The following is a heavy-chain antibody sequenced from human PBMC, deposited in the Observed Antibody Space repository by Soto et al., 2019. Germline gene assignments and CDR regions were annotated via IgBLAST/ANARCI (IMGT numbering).Heavy chain of an antibody. V-gene: IGHV1-8*01. Sequence: QVQLVQSGAEVKKPGASVKVSCKASGYTFTSDDINWVRQATGQGIEGMGWMNRNSGNTGYAQKSQGRVTMTWNTSIRTAYMELSSLRSADTAVYYCARERRLGIDGMDVWGQGTTVNISS. CDR3: ARERRLGIDGMDV. CDR2: MNRNSGNT. CDR1: GYTFTSDD. D-gene: IGHD7-27*01. J-gene: IGHJ6*02.